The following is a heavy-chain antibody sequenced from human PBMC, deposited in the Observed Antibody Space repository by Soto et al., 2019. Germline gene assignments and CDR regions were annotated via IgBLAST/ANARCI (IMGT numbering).Heavy chain of an antibody. D-gene: IGHD6-19*01. CDR2: FYSSGSI. CDR1: GYSITAGGYY. J-gene: IGHJ5*02. V-gene: IGHV4-30-4*02. CDR3: ARMYSSGSGWFHP. Sequence: SDTLSLTCFVSGYSITAGGYYWSWIRHHPGKGLEWIGSFYSSGSIIYNPSLRSRVSISGDTSSNQFSMSLTSVTAADTARYYCARMYSSGSGWFHPWGQGTLVTVSS.